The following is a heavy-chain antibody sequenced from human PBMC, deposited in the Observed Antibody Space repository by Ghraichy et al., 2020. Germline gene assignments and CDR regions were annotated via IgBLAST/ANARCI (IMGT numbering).Heavy chain of an antibody. D-gene: IGHD1-1*01. CDR1: GGSISSYY. Sequence: SETLSLTCTVSGGSISSYYWSWIRQPPGKGLEWIGYIYYSGSTNYNPSLKSRVTISVDTSKNQFSLKLSSVTAADTAVYYCARENTNNWFDPWGQGTLVTVSS. CDR2: IYYSGST. J-gene: IGHJ5*02. V-gene: IGHV4-59*01. CDR3: ARENTNNWFDP.